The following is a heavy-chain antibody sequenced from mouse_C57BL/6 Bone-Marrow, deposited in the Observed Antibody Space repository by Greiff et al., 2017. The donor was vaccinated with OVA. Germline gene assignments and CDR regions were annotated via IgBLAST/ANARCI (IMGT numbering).Heavy chain of an antibody. CDR3: ARGLLRAY. CDR2: ISYDGSN. Sequence: EVHLVESGPGLVKPSQSLSLTCSVTGYSITSGYYWNWIRQFPGNKLEWMGYISYDGSNNYNPSLKNRISITRDPSKNQFFLKLNSVTTEDTSTYYCARGLLRAYWGQGTLVTVSA. J-gene: IGHJ3*01. CDR1: GYSITSGYY. V-gene: IGHV3-6*01. D-gene: IGHD6-1*01.